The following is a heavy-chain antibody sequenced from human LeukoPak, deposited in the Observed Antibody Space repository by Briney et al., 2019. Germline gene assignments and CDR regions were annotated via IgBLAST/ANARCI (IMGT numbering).Heavy chain of an antibody. CDR3: AKNEITWNDAFYYFDY. CDR1: GGSISSSIYY. D-gene: IGHD1-1*01. V-gene: IGHV4-39*07. J-gene: IGHJ4*02. CDR2: IYYSGST. Sequence: SETLSLTCIVSGGSISSSIYYWGWIRQPPGKGLEWIGSIYYSGSTYYNPSLKSRVTISVDTSKNQFSLKLSSVTAADTAVYYFAKNEITWNDAFYYFDYWGQGALSPSPQ.